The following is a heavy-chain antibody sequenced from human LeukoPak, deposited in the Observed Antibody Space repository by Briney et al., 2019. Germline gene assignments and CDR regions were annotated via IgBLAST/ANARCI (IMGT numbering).Heavy chain of an antibody. CDR3: ARGGPVLRYFDWLSPRNNWFDP. CDR1: GYTFTSYD. D-gene: IGHD3-9*01. J-gene: IGHJ5*02. CDR2: MNPNSGNT. Sequence: ASVKVSCKASGYTFTSYDTNWVRQATGQGLEWMGWMNPNSGNTGYAQKFQGRVTMTRNTSISTAYMELSSLRSEDTAVYYCARGGPVLRYFDWLSPRNNWFDPWGQGTLVTVSS. V-gene: IGHV1-8*01.